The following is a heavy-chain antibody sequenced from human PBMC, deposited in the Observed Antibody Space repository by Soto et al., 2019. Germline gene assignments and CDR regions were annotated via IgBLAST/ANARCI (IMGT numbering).Heavy chain of an antibody. V-gene: IGHV3-21*01. J-gene: IGHJ5*02. Sequence: EVQLVESGGGLVKPGGSLRPSWASSGLTLRSYRMTWVPRPPGKGLNWVSPISGSSGYIYYAESVKGRFTISRDNAKNSLYLQMNSLRAEDTAVYYCATDYYGSGSYYNVANYFDPWGQGTLVTVSS. D-gene: IGHD3-10*01. CDR3: ATDYYGSGSYYNVANYFDP. CDR1: GLTLRSYR. CDR2: ISGSSGYI.